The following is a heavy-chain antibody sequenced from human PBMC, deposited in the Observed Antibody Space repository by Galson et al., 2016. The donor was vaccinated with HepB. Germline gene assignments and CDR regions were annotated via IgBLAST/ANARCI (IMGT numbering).Heavy chain of an antibody. V-gene: IGHV2-5*02. CDR3: VHIVHSGSYDYFAY. CDR1: GFSLSTAGVG. D-gene: IGHD1-26*01. Sequence: PALVKPTQTLTLTCSFSGFSLSTAGVGVGWIRQPPGRALECLALIYWDNDKRYNPSLRGRLTITKDTSKNRVVLTMTNMDPVDTATYYCVHIVHSGSYDYFAYWGQGTLVTVSS. J-gene: IGHJ4*02. CDR2: IYWDNDK.